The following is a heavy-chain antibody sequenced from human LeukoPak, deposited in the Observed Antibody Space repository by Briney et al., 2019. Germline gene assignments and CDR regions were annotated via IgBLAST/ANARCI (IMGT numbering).Heavy chain of an antibody. V-gene: IGHV1-46*01. CDR2: INPSGGST. D-gene: IGHD6-13*01. CDR3: ARGRHSGSWSYYYYYYMDV. CDR1: GYTFTSYY. Sequence: ASVKVSCKASGYTFTSYYMHWVRQAPGQGLEWMGIINPSGGSTSYAQKFQGRVTITRNTSISTAYMELSSLRSEDTAVYYCARGRHSGSWSYYYYYYMDVWGKGTTVTVSS. J-gene: IGHJ6*03.